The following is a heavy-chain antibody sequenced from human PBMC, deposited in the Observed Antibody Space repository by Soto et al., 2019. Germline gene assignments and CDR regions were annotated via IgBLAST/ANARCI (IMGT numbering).Heavy chain of an antibody. CDR2: IGGNGRST. D-gene: IGHD3-22*01. CDR1: GFTFSSYA. V-gene: IGHV3-23*01. Sequence: EVQLLESGGGLVQPGGSLRLSCAASGFTFSSYAMSWVRQAPGKGLEWVSAIGGNGRSTYYADSVKGRFTISRDNSKNTLYVQMNSLRAEDTAVYYCAKDLGYDYDTKDAFDIWGQGTLVTVSS. CDR3: AKDLGYDYDTKDAFDI. J-gene: IGHJ3*02.